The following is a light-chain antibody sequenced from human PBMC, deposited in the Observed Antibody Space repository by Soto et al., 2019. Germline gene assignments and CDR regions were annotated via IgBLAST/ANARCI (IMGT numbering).Light chain of an antibody. Sequence: QSALTQPASVSGSPGQSITISCTGTSSDVGGYNYVSWYQQHPGKAPKLMIYEVSNRPSGVSNRFSSSKSGNTASLTISGLQAEDEADYYCSSYTSSRVFGGGTKLTVL. CDR3: SSYTSSRV. CDR1: SSDVGGYNY. V-gene: IGLV2-14*01. J-gene: IGLJ3*02. CDR2: EVS.